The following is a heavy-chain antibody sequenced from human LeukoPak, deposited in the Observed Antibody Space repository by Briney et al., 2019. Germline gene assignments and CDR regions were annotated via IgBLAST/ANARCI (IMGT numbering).Heavy chain of an antibody. Sequence: PGGSLRLSCAASGFTFSSYWMHWVRQAPGKGLVWVSRINSDGSSTSYADSVKGRFTISRDNSKNTLYLQMNSLRAEDTAVYYCARDRDSPGAFDIWGQGTMVTVSS. V-gene: IGHV3-74*01. J-gene: IGHJ3*02. CDR1: GFTFSSYW. D-gene: IGHD3-22*01. CDR3: ARDRDSPGAFDI. CDR2: INSDGSST.